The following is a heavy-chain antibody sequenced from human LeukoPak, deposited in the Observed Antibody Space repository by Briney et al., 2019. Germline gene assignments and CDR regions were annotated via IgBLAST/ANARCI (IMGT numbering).Heavy chain of an antibody. CDR3: AKDIVVVPGATGGFDY. D-gene: IGHD2-2*01. CDR2: ISGSGGTT. J-gene: IGHJ4*02. V-gene: IGHV3-23*01. Sequence: TGGSLRLSCAASGFTFSSDAMTWVRQAPGKGLEWVSGISGSGGTTKYADSVKGRFTISRDNSKNTLYLQMNSLRAEDTAVYYCAKDIVVVPGATGGFDYWGQGTLVTVSS. CDR1: GFTFSSDA.